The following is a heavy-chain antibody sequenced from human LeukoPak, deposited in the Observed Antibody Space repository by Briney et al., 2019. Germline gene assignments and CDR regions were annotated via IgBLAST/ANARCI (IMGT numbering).Heavy chain of an antibody. CDR3: AKVGFGVDTAMVDY. CDR1: GFTFSSYA. D-gene: IGHD5-18*01. Sequence: GSLRLSCAASGFTFSSYAMSWVRQAPGKGLEWVSAISGSGGSTYYADSVKGRFTISRDNSKNTLYLQMNSLRAEDTAVYYCAKVGFGVDTAMVDYWGQGTLVTVSS. CDR2: ISGSGGST. J-gene: IGHJ4*02. V-gene: IGHV3-23*01.